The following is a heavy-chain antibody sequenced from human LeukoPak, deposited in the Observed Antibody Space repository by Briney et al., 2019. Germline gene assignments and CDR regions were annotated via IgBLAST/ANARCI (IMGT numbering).Heavy chain of an antibody. V-gene: IGHV3-9*01. CDR2: ISWNSGSI. Sequence: PGGSLRLSCAASGFTFDDYAMHWVRQAPGKGLEWVSGISWNSGSIGYADSVKGRFTISRDNAKNSLYLQMNSLRAEDTALYYCAKDALVRLDYYYYMDVWGKGTTVTISS. D-gene: IGHD4/OR15-4a*01. J-gene: IGHJ6*03. CDR1: GFTFDDYA. CDR3: AKDALVRLDYYYYMDV.